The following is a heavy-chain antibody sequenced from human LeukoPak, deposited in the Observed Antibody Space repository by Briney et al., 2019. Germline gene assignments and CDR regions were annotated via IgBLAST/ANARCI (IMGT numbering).Heavy chain of an antibody. CDR1: GFTFSSYA. CDR3: AKDPYYYGSGSYRD. J-gene: IGHJ4*02. V-gene: IGHV3-23*01. Sequence: PGGSLRLSCAASGFTFSSYAMSWVRQAPGKGLEWVSSISGSGGSTYYADSVKGRFTISRDNSKNTLYLQMNSLRAEDTAVYYCAKDPYYYGSGSYRDWGQGTLVTVPS. CDR2: ISGSGGST. D-gene: IGHD3-10*01.